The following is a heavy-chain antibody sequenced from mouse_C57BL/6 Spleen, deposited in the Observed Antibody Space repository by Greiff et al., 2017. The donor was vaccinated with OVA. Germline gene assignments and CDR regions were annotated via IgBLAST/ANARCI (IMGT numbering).Heavy chain of an antibody. Sequence: VQLQQPGAELVRPGSSVKLSCKASGYTFTSYWMHWVKQRPIQGLEWIGNIDPSDSETHYNQKFKDKATLTVDKSSSTAYMQLSSLTSEDSAVYYCARSHYYGSSSWFAYWGQGTLVTVSA. CDR1: GYTFTSYW. CDR3: ARSHYYGSSSWFAY. D-gene: IGHD1-1*01. V-gene: IGHV1-52*01. CDR2: IDPSDSET. J-gene: IGHJ3*01.